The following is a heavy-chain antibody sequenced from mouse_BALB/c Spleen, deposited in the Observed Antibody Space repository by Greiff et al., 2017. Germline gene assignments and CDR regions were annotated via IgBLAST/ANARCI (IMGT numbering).Heavy chain of an antibody. CDR1: GYTFTDYN. J-gene: IGHJ4*01. CDR2: IYPYNGGT. CDR3: ASYGNPLDY. Sequence: VQLQQSGPELVKPGASVKISCKASGYTFTDYNMHWVKQSHGKSLEWIGYIYPYNGGTGYNQKFKSKATLTVDNSSSTAYMELRSLTSEDSAVYYCASYGNPLDYWGQGTSATVSS. D-gene: IGHD2-1*01. V-gene: IGHV1S29*02.